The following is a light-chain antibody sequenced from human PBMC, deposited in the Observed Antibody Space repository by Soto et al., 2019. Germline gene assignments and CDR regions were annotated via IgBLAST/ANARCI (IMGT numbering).Light chain of an antibody. CDR3: QSYDTSLSGVL. CDR1: STNIGAGYG. Sequence: QPVLTQPPSVSGAPGQRVTISCTGSSTNIGAGYGVHWYQQVPGTAPKLLIYNNNNRPSGVPDRFSGSKSGTSASLAITGLQAEDEADYYCQSYDTSLSGVLFGGGTKLTVL. CDR2: NNN. V-gene: IGLV1-40*01. J-gene: IGLJ3*02.